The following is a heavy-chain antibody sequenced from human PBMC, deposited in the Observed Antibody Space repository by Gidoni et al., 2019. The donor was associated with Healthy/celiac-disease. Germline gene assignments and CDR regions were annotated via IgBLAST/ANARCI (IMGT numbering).Heavy chain of an antibody. D-gene: IGHD6-13*01. V-gene: IGHV3-30-3*01. CDR3: ARGPAPYLAAYPFY. J-gene: IGHJ4*02. CDR1: GFTFSSYA. CDR2: ISYDGSNK. Sequence: QVQLVESGGGVVQPGRSLRLSCAASGFTFSSYAMHWVRQAPGKGLEWVAVISYDGSNKYYADSVKGRFTISRDNSKNTLYLQMNSLRAEDTAVYYCARGPAPYLAAYPFYWGQGTLVTVSS.